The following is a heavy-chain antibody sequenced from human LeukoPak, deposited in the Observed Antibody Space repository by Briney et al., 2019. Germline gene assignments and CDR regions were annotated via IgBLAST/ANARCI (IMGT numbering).Heavy chain of an antibody. CDR3: ARDWYCSSSICYTDRNWFDP. CDR2: ISTTSSYT. J-gene: IGHJ5*02. Sequence: GGSLRLSCAASGFTFSDYYMSWIRQAPGKGLEWVSYISTTSSYTDYADYVRGRFTISRDNAKNLLYLQINSLRPEDTAVYYCARDWYCSSSICYTDRNWFDPWGQGTLVTVSS. D-gene: IGHD2-2*02. CDR1: GFTFSDYY. V-gene: IGHV3-11*05.